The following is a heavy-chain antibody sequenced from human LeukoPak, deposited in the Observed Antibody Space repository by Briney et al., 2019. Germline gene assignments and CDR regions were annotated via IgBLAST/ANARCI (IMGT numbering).Heavy chain of an antibody. CDR2: ISGSGDST. J-gene: IGHJ6*02. CDR1: GFTFTSFA. CDR3: AKAAVAATYYYGMDV. D-gene: IGHD6-19*01. V-gene: IGHV3-23*01. Sequence: GGSLRLSCAASGFTFTSFAMNWVRQAPGMGLEWVSVISGSGDSTYYADSVKGRFTISRDNSKNALYLQMNSLRAEDTAVYYCAKAAVAATYYYGMDVWGQGTTVTVSS.